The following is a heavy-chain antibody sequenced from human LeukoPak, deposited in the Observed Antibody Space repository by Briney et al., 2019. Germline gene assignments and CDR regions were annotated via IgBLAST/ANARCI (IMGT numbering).Heavy chain of an antibody. Sequence: ASVKVSCKASGYTFTSYDINWVRQATGQGLEWMGWMNPNSGNTGYAQKFQGRVTMTRNTSISTAYMELSSLRSEDTAVYYCARGRRYSDWFDPWGQGTLATVSS. CDR1: GYTFTSYD. V-gene: IGHV1-8*01. J-gene: IGHJ5*02. CDR3: ARGRRYSDWFDP. D-gene: IGHD3-9*01. CDR2: MNPNSGNT.